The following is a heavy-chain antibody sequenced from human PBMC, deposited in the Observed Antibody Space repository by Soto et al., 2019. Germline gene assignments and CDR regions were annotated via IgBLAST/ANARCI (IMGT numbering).Heavy chain of an antibody. CDR3: ARLPIGTSDY. D-gene: IGHD1-1*01. V-gene: IGHV4-31*01. CDR1: GGSISSVSYY. Sequence: QVQLQESGPGLVKPSQTLYLTCTVSGGSISSVSYYWRWIRQHPGKGLEWIGFIYDSGTTYYNPSLKSLVIISADTPKNQFSLKLSSVTAADTALYYCARLPIGTSDYWGQGTLVTVSS. J-gene: IGHJ4*02. CDR2: IYDSGTT.